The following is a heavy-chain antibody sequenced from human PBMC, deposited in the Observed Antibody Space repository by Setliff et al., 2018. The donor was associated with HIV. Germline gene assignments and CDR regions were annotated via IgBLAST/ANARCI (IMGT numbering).Heavy chain of an antibody. D-gene: IGHD5-18*01. V-gene: IGHV3-7*01. J-gene: IGHJ4*02. CDR2: IKQGGSEN. CDR1: GFTFSSRW. CDR3: AREALSRDGYSSLIIDH. Sequence: PGGSLRLSCAASGFTFSSRWMTWVRQAPGKGLEWVANIKQGGSENYFVDSVKGRFTISRDNTRSSLFLHMDSLTAEDTAVYYCAREALSRDGYSSLIIDHWGQGTPVTVSS.